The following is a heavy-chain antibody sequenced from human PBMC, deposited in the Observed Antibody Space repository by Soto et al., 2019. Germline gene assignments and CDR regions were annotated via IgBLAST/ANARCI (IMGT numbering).Heavy chain of an antibody. CDR2: INHSGST. Sequence: QVQLQQWGAGLLKPSETLSLTCAVYGGSFSGYYWSWIRQPPGKGLEWIGEINHSGSTNYNPSLKSRVTISVDTSKNQFSLKLSSVTAADKAVYYCARDHYYDSSGYYFDPWGQGTLVTVSS. CDR3: ARDHYYDSSGYYFDP. CDR1: GGSFSGYY. J-gene: IGHJ5*02. D-gene: IGHD3-22*01. V-gene: IGHV4-34*01.